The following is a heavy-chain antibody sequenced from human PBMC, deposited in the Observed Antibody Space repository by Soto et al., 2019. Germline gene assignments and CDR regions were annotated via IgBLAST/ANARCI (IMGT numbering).Heavy chain of an antibody. CDR2: IDSGGST. CDR3: ARSSGGSGKLWNYYGMDV. CDR1: GFSVSSGY. J-gene: IGHJ6*02. V-gene: IGHV3-66*01. Sequence: PGGSLRLSCAASGFSVSSGYMNWVRQAPGKGLEWVSVIDSGGSTDHADSVKGRFTISTDNSKNTVFLQMNSLRAEDTAVYYCARSSGGSGKLWNYYGMDVWGQGTTVTVSS. D-gene: IGHD3-10*01.